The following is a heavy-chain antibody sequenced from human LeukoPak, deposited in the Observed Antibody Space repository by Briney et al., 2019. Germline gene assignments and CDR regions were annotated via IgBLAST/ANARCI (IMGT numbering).Heavy chain of an antibody. CDR2: INWNGGST. CDR3: ATQYCDYVWGSYMDFGYYMDV. D-gene: IGHD3-16*01. J-gene: IGHJ6*03. CDR1: GFTFDDYG. V-gene: IGHV3-20*04. Sequence: GGSLRLSCAASGFTFDDYGMSWVRQAPGKGLEWVSGINWNGGSTGYADSVKGRFTISRDNAKNSLYLQMNSLRAEDTALYYCATQYCDYVWGSYMDFGYYMDVWGKGTTVTVSS.